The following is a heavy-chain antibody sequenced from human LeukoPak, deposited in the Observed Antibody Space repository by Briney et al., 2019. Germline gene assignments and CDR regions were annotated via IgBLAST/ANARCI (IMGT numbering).Heavy chain of an antibody. V-gene: IGHV4-59*11. CDR2: IHGSGST. J-gene: IGHJ4*02. CDR1: GGSFSGHH. CDR3: ARDPGDNNWYNFDS. Sequence: PGETLSLTCTVSGGSFSGHHWNWIRQPPGKGLEYVANIHGSGSTNYDPSLQSGLTISLDASKKQISLKLRSGTAADAAVYYCARDPGDNNWYNFDSWGQGTLVTVSS. D-gene: IGHD1/OR15-1a*01.